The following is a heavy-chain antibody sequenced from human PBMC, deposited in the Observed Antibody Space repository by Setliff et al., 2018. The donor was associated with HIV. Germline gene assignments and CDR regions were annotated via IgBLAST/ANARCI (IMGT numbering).Heavy chain of an antibody. D-gene: IGHD4-17*01. CDR1: GGTFSTYV. CDR3: ASALNDYGGALVY. CDR2: IIPILGTA. Sequence: SVKVSCKASGGTFSTYVISWVRQAPGQGLEWMGGIIPILGTATYTQKFQDRVTITADKSTRTVYMELSSLRSEDTAVYYCASALNDYGGALVYWGQGTLVTVSS. J-gene: IGHJ4*02. V-gene: IGHV1-69*10.